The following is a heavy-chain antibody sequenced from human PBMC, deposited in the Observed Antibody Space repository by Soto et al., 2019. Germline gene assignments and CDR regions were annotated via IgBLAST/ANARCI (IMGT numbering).Heavy chain of an antibody. CDR1: GYTFTSYG. J-gene: IGHJ6*02. CDR3: ARERIAAAGPNYYYYGMDV. D-gene: IGHD6-13*01. Sequence: GASVKVSCKASGYTFTSYGISWVRQAPGQGLEWMGWISAYNGNTNYAQELQGRVTMTTDTSTSTAYMELRSLRSDDTAVYYCARERIAAAGPNYYYYGMDVWGQGTTVTVSS. CDR2: ISAYNGNT. V-gene: IGHV1-18*01.